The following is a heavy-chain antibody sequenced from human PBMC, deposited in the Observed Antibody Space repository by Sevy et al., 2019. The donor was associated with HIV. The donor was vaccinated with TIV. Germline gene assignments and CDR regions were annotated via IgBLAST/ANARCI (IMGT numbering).Heavy chain of an antibody. CDR1: GFTFSSYA. V-gene: IGHV3-30-3*01. CDR3: AREGVGATTDAFDI. CDR2: ISYDGSNK. Sequence: GGSLRLSCAASGFTFSSYAMHWVRQAPGKGLEWVAVISYDGSNKYYADSVKGRFTISRDNSTNTLYLQMNSLRAEDTAVYYCAREGVGATTDAFDIWGQGTMVTVSS. D-gene: IGHD1-26*01. J-gene: IGHJ3*02.